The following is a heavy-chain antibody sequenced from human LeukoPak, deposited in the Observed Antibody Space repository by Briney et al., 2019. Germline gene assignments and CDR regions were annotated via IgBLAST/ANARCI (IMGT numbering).Heavy chain of an antibody. Sequence: GGSLRLSCRASGFLFSDAWMSWFRQAPGKGPEWVGRIKSRTDRGTTDYAASVQGRFTISRDDSKDTLYLQMNGLKTEDTAVYYCSTDRRFLEWHFNWGVFNYWGQGSLVTVSS. V-gene: IGHV3-15*01. CDR3: STDRRFLEWHFNWGVFNY. CDR1: GFLFSDAW. J-gene: IGHJ4*02. D-gene: IGHD3-3*01. CDR2: IKSRTDRGTT.